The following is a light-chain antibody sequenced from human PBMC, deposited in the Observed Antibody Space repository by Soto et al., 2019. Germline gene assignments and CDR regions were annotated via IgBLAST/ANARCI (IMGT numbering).Light chain of an antibody. CDR1: QSVSSY. J-gene: IGKJ5*01. Sequence: ELVLTQSPATLSLSAGDRATPSCRASQSVSSYLAWYQQKPGQAPRLLIYDASNRATGIPARFSGSGSGTDFTLTISRLEPDDFAVYYCQQYGSSITFGQGTRLEIK. V-gene: IGKV3-11*01. CDR3: QQYGSSIT. CDR2: DAS.